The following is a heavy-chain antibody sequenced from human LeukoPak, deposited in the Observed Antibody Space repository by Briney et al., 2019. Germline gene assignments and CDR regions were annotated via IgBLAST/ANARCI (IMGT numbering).Heavy chain of an antibody. Sequence: PSETLSLTCTISGDSLGTYYWTWIRQPPGKGLEWIGYIYLGVSTNYNPSLKSRVTLSVDTSQNQFSLRLTSLTAADTATYYCARWALKGYYADVWGTGTTVIVSS. CDR2: IYLGVST. V-gene: IGHV4-4*09. J-gene: IGHJ6*04. CDR1: GDSLGTYY. D-gene: IGHD2-2*01. CDR3: ARWALKGYYADV.